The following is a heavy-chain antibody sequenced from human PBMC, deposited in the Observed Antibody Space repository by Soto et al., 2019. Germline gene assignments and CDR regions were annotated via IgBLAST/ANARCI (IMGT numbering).Heavy chain of an antibody. Sequence: SETLSLTCTVSGGSISSSSYYWGWIRQPPGKGLEWIGSIYYSGSTYYNPSLKSRVTISVDTSKNQFSLKLSSVTAADTAVYYCARRNDFWSGYRDNWFDPWGQGTLVTVS. V-gene: IGHV4-39*01. CDR3: ARRNDFWSGYRDNWFDP. CDR2: IYYSGST. J-gene: IGHJ5*02. D-gene: IGHD3-3*01. CDR1: GGSISSSSYY.